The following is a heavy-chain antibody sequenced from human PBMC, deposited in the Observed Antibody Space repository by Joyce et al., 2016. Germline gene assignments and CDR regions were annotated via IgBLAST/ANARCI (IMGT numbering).Heavy chain of an antibody. CDR1: GYDFSNYW. J-gene: IGHJ5*02. Sequence: EVQLVQSGAEVKKPGESLKISCKASGYDFSNYWIVWVRQMPGKGLEWMGITWPGDSDTRYNPAFQGQVTMSVDKTQTTAYLQWNNVTASDTAKYYCARRAWTCTLLKCHLDTWGQGTQVTVSS. D-gene: IGHD5/OR15-5a*01. V-gene: IGHV5-51*01. CDR3: ARRAWTCTLLKCHLDT. CDR2: TWPGDSDT.